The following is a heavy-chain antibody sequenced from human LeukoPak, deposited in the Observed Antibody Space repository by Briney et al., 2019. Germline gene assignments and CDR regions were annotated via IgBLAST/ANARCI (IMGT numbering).Heavy chain of an antibody. D-gene: IGHD4-17*01. CDR1: GDSINNNF. V-gene: IGHV4-59*12. Sequence: SETLSLTCSVSGDSINNNFWTWIRQPPGKRLEWIGYIYYSGSTYYNPSLNSRVTISVDTSGNQFSLKLSSVTAADTAVYYCARVDGDYGDYYYYMDVRGKGTTVTVSS. J-gene: IGHJ6*03. CDR2: IYYSGST. CDR3: ARVDGDYGDYYYYMDV.